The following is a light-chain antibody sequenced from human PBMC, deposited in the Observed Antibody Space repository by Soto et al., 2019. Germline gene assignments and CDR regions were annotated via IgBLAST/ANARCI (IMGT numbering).Light chain of an antibody. V-gene: IGKV3D-15*01. CDR3: QHYNGWPHAFT. CDR2: GAS. Sequence: EILMTQSPATLSVSPGERATLSCRASQSLNRNLAWYQQKPGQAPRLIIYGASTRASGIPARFSGSGSGTEFTLNVGSLQSEDFALYFRQHYNGWPHAFTFGPGTKVDL. CDR1: QSLNRN. J-gene: IGKJ3*01.